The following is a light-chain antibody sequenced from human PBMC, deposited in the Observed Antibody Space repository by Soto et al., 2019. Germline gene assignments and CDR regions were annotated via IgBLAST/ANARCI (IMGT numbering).Light chain of an antibody. J-gene: IGKJ1*01. Sequence: DIAMTQYACAMPAPVRDRVTITRRASQGISNYLAWIQQKPGKVPKRLIYGAPNLESWVPSGFSGSGSGTEFTLTIGNLQPEDSATDYCLQHDSYPCTFGQGTKVEIK. CDR3: LQHDSYPCT. CDR1: QGISNY. CDR2: GAP. V-gene: IGKV1-17*03.